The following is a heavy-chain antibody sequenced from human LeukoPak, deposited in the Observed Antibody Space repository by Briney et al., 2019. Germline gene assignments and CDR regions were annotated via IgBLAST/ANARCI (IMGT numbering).Heavy chain of an antibody. V-gene: IGHV1-2*02. CDR2: INPNSGGT. J-gene: IGHJ4*02. CDR3: ARDLITMVRGVIKPLGY. Sequence: GASVKVSCKASGYTSNGFYLHWVRQAPGQGLEWMGWINPNSGGTNYAQKFQGRVTMTRDTSISAAYMELSRLRSGDTAVYYCARDLITMVRGVIKPLGYWGQGTLVTVSS. CDR1: GYTSNGFY. D-gene: IGHD3-10*01.